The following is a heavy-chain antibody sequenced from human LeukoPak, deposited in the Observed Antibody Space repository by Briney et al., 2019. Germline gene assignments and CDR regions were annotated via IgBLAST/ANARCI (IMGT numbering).Heavy chain of an antibody. D-gene: IGHD6-6*01. CDR3: ARDKGWVSSSSSIDY. J-gene: IGHJ4*02. Sequence: ASVKVSCKASGYTFTGYYMHWVRQAPGQGLEWMGWINPNSGGTNYAQKFQGRVTMTRDTSISTAYMELSRLRSDDTALYYCARDKGWVSSSSSIDYWGQGTLVTVSS. CDR2: INPNSGGT. V-gene: IGHV1-2*02. CDR1: GYTFTGYY.